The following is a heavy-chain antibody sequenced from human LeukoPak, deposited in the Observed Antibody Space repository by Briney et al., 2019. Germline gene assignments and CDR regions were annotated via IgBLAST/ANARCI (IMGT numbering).Heavy chain of an antibody. Sequence: GESLKISCKGSGYSFTSYWIGRVRQMPGKGLEWLGIIYPGDSDTRYSPSFQGQVTISADKSISTAYLQWSSLKASDTAMYYCARSPESSGYYRRGYYYGMDVWGQGTTVTVSS. V-gene: IGHV5-51*01. D-gene: IGHD3-22*01. J-gene: IGHJ6*02. CDR3: ARSPESSGYYRRGYYYGMDV. CDR2: IYPGDSDT. CDR1: GYSFTSYW.